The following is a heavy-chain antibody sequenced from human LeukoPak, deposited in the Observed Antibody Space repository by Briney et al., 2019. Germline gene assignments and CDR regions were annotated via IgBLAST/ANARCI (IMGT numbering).Heavy chain of an antibody. CDR3: ASYYYDSSGYWVHAFDI. V-gene: IGHV3-21*01. D-gene: IGHD3-22*01. CDR1: GFTFSSYT. J-gene: IGHJ3*02. Sequence: GGFLRLSCAASGFTFSSYTMNWVRQAPGKGLEWVSSISTSSSYIYYADSVKGRFTISRDNAKNSLYLQMNSLRAEDTAVYYCASYYYDSSGYWVHAFDIWGQGTMVTVSS. CDR2: ISTSSSYI.